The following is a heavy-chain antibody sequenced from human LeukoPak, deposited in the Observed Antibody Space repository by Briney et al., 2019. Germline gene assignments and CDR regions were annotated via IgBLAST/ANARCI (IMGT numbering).Heavy chain of an antibody. CDR1: GYTFTGYY. V-gene: IGHV1-2*06. Sequence: GASVKVSCKASGYTFTGYYMHWVRQAPGQGLEWMGRINPNSGGTNYAQKFQGRVTMTRDTSISTAYMELSRLRSDDTAVYYCARDADTAMVSNDYWGQGTLVTVSS. CDR2: INPNSGGT. J-gene: IGHJ4*02. D-gene: IGHD5-18*01. CDR3: ARDADTAMVSNDY.